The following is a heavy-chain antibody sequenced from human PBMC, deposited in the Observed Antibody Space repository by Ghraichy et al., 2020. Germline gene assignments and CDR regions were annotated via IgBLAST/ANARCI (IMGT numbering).Heavy chain of an antibody. J-gene: IGHJ6*03. CDR1: GGSFSGYY. D-gene: IGHD6-13*01. CDR3: ARALVIAAAGTRNYYYYYMDV. V-gene: IGHV4-34*01. CDR2: INHSGST. Sequence: SETLSLTCAVYGGSFSGYYWSWIRQPPGKGLEWIGEINHSGSTNYNPSLKSRVTISVDTSKNQFSLKLSSVTAADTAVYYCARALVIAAAGTRNYYYYYMDVWGKGTTVTVSS.